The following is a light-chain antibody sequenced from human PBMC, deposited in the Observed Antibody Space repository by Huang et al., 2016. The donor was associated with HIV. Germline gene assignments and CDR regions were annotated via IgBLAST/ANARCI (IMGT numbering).Light chain of an antibody. CDR3: QQRSNWPPIT. CDR1: QFVDTY. V-gene: IGKV3-11*01. J-gene: IGKJ5*01. Sequence: ELVLTQSPDTLSLSPGDRATLSCRASQFVDTYLAWYQQKPGQAPRLLIYGASNRATGIPAMFSGGGSATDFTLTISSLEPEDFAVYYCQQRSNWPPITFGQGTRLDIK. CDR2: GAS.